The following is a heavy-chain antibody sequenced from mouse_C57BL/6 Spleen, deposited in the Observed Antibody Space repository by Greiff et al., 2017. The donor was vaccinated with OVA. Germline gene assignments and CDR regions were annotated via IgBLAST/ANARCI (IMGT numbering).Heavy chain of an antibody. V-gene: IGHV1-64*01. D-gene: IGHD1-1*01. CDR2: IHPNSGST. CDR1: GYTFTSYW. Sequence: QVQLQQPGAELVKPGASVKLSCKASGYTFTSYWMHWVKQRPGQGLEWIGMIHPNSGSTNYNEKFKSKATLTVDKSSSTAYMQLSSLTSEDSAVYYCARTDYYGSGDYFDYWGQGTTRTVSS. CDR3: ARTDYYGSGDYFDY. J-gene: IGHJ2*01.